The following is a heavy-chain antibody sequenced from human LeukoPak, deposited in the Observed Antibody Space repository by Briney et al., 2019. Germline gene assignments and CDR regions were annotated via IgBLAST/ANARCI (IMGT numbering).Heavy chain of an antibody. V-gene: IGHV3-7*01. J-gene: IGHJ4*02. CDR2: IKQDGSEK. Sequence: GGSLRLSCAASGFTFSSYWMSWVRQAPGKGLEWVANIKQDGSEKYYVDSVKGRFTISRDNAKNSLYLQMNSLRAEDTAAYYCARRKRTYYDILTGYSYYFDYWGQGTLVTVSS. D-gene: IGHD3-9*01. CDR1: GFTFSSYW. CDR3: ARRKRTYYDILTGYSYYFDY.